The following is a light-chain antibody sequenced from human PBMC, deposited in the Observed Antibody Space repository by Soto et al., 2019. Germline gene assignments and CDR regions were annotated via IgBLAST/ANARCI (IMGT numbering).Light chain of an antibody. CDR3: QQYNSDWT. Sequence: DIQMTQSPSTLSASVGDRVTITCRARQSISSWLAWYQQKPGKAPKLLISDASRLESGVPSRFSGSGSGTEFTLTISSLQPDDFATYYCQQYNSDWTFGQGTKVEIK. CDR1: QSISSW. J-gene: IGKJ1*01. CDR2: DAS. V-gene: IGKV1-5*01.